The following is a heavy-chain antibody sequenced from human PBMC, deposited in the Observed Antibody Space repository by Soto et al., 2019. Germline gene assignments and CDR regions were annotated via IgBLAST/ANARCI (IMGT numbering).Heavy chain of an antibody. V-gene: IGHV6-1*01. J-gene: IGHJ4*02. CDR2: TYYRSKWYN. CDR1: GDSVSSNSAA. D-gene: IGHD6-13*01. Sequence: SQTLSLTCAISGDSVSSNSAAWNWIRQSPSRGLEWLGRTYYRSKWYNDYAVSVKSRITINPDTSKNQFSLQLNSATPEDTAVYYCARVRLTAAAGGGIFDYWGQGTLVTVSS. CDR3: ARVRLTAAAGGGIFDY.